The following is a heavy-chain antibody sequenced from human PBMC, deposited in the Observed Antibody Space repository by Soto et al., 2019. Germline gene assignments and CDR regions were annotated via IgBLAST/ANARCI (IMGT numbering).Heavy chain of an antibody. CDR2: IRRKVSSATT. CDR3: AREQGGITRVRGDVDS. Sequence: EVQLVESGGGLVQVGRSLRLSCIASGFNFGDYSMSWFRQAPGKGLEWVNFIRRKVSSATTEDAASVRGSFIISRDDSKRAVYLQMNSLKIEDTAVYYCAREQGGITRVRGDVDSWGQGTLVTVSS. CDR1: GFNFGDYS. D-gene: IGHD3-10*01. J-gene: IGHJ4*02. V-gene: IGHV3-49*03.